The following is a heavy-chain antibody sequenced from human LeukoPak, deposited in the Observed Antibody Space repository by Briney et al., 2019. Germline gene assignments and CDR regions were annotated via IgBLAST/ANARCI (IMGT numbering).Heavy chain of an antibody. J-gene: IGHJ4*02. CDR2: MNPNSGDT. D-gene: IGHD2-2*01. V-gene: IGHV1-8*01. CDR3: ARGGLSLVPAAPFDY. Sequence: ASVKVSCKASGYTFTNYDINWVRQATGQGLEWMGWMNPNSGDTGYAQKFQGRVTMTRNTSISTAYMELSSLRSEDTAVYYCARGGLSLVPAAPFDYWGQGTLVTVSS. CDR1: GYTFTNYD.